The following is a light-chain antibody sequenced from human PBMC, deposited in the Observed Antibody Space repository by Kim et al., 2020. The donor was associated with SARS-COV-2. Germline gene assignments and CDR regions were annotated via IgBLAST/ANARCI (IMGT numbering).Light chain of an antibody. V-gene: IGLV2-8*01. J-gene: IGLJ3*02. CDR1: SSDVGEYDF. Sequence: LTQPPSASGSPGQSVTISCTGTSSDVGEYDFVSWYQHHPGKAPKLMIYEVTKRPSGVPDRFSGSKSGNTASLTVSGLQAEDEADYYCSSYAGTNIWVFGGGTQLTVL. CDR3: SSYAGTNIWV. CDR2: EVT.